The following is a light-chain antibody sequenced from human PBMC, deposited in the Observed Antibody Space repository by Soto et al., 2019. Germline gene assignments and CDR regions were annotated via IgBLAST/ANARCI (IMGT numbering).Light chain of an antibody. V-gene: IGKV3-20*01. CDR2: GAS. J-gene: IGKJ2*01. Sequence: EIVLPQSPGTLSLSPGERATLSCRASQSVRSNYLAWYQQKPGQAPRLLIYGASSRATGIPDRFSGSGSGTDCTLNISRLEPEDDAVYYCQHYGSSAYTFGQGTTLEIK. CDR1: QSVRSNY. CDR3: QHYGSSAYT.